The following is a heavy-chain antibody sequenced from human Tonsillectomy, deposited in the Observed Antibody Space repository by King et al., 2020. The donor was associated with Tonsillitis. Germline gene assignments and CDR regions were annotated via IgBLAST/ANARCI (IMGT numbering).Heavy chain of an antibody. CDR1: GFTFSSYS. D-gene: IGHD3-22*01. J-gene: IGHJ4*02. Sequence: VQLVESGGGLVQPGGSLRLSCAASGFTFSSYSMNWVRQAPGKGLEWVSYISSSSSTIYYADSVKGRFTISRDNAKNSLYLQMNSLRDGDTAVYYCARWTQYYYDSSGYSYYFDYWGQGTLVTVSS. CDR3: ARWTQYYYDSSGYSYYFDY. CDR2: ISSSSSTI. V-gene: IGHV3-48*02.